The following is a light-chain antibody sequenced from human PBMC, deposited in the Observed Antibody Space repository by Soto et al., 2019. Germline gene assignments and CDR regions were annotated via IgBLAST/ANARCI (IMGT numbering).Light chain of an antibody. J-gene: IGKJ1*01. V-gene: IGKV1-5*03. CDR1: QSISSW. CDR3: QQYAHWPKT. CDR2: KAS. Sequence: IQMPQPPSTLSASVGDRGTITCRASQSISSWVAWYQQKPGKAPKLLIDKASSLESGVPSRFSGSGSGTEFTLTISSLPAEDFAVYFCQQYAHWPKTFGQGTKVDIK.